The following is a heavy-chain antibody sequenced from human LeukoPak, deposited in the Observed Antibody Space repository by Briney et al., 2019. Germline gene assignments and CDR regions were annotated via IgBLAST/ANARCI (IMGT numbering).Heavy chain of an antibody. J-gene: IGHJ4*02. CDR3: ASLRERSYYARGFDY. Sequence: SETLSLPCTVSGGSISSGSYCWSWIRPPAGKGLEWIGHIYTSGNTNYNPSLKSRVTISVDTSKNQFSLKLSSVTAADTAVYYCASLRERSYYARGFDYWGQGTLVTVSS. D-gene: IGHD1-26*01. CDR2: IYTSGNT. CDR1: GGSISSGSYC. V-gene: IGHV4-61*09.